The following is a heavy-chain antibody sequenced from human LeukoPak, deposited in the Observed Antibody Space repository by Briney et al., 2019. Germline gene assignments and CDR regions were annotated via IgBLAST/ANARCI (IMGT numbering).Heavy chain of an antibody. CDR2: ISGSGGST. D-gene: IGHD5-18*01. Sequence: PGGSLRLSCAASGITFSNYAMSWARQAPGKGLELVSAISGSGGSTYYADSVKGRFTISGDNSKNTLYLQMNGLRAEDTAVYYCTKGTIWLPFDYWGQGTLATVSS. CDR1: GITFSNYA. CDR3: TKGTIWLPFDY. V-gene: IGHV3-23*01. J-gene: IGHJ4*02.